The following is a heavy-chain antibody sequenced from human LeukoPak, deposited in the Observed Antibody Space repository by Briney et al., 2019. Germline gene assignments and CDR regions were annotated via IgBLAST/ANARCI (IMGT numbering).Heavy chain of an antibody. D-gene: IGHD6-19*01. J-gene: IGHJ5*02. CDR2: IYYSGST. V-gene: IGHV4-39*07. CDR3: ARAPGYSSPPDP. Sequence: SETLSLTCTVSGGSISSSSYYWGWIRQPPGKGLEWIGSIYYSGSTYYNPSLKSRVTISVDTSKNQFSLKLSSVTAADTAVYYCARAPGYSSPPDPWGQGTLVTVSS. CDR1: GGSISSSSYY.